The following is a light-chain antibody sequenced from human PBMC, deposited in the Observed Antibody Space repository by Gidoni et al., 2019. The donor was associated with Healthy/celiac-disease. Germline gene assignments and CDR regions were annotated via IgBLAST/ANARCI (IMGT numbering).Light chain of an antibody. V-gene: IGLV2-14*01. CDR1: SSDVGGYNY. Sequence: QSALTQPASVSGSPGPSITLSCPGTSSDVGGYNYVSWYQQHPGKAPKLMIYDVSNRPSGVSNRFSGSKSGNTASLTISGLQAEDEADYYCSSYTSSSTPWVFGGGTKLTVL. CDR2: DVS. CDR3: SSYTSSSTPWV. J-gene: IGLJ3*02.